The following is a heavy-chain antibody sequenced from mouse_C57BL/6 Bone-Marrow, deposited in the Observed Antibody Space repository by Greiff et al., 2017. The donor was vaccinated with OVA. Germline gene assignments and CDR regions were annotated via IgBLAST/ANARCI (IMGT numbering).Heavy chain of an antibody. J-gene: IGHJ1*03. CDR2: LYPGNGDT. CDR1: GYTFTSYN. Sequence: QVQLQQSGAELVRPGASVKMSCKASGYTFTSYNMHWVKQTPRQGLEWIGALYPGNGDTSYNQKFKGKATLTVAKSSSTAYMHLSSLPSADSAVYFCAREGYCSSYTLYFDVWGTGTTVTVSS. D-gene: IGHD1-1*01. V-gene: IGHV1-12*01. CDR3: AREGYCSSYTLYFDV.